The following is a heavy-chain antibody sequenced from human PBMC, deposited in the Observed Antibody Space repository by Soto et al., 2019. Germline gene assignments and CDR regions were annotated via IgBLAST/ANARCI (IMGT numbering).Heavy chain of an antibody. V-gene: IGHV3-33*01. Sequence: QVQLVESGGGVVQPGRSLRLSCAASGFTFSSYAMHWVRQAPGKGLEWVGFIWYDGSNTFYAESVKARFTISRDNSKNPVYLQMNALRAEDTAVYYCARDFSMAIEAPGYWGQGTLVTASS. CDR2: IWYDGSNT. CDR1: GFTFSSYA. CDR3: ARDFSMAIEAPGY. D-gene: IGHD5-12*01. J-gene: IGHJ4*02.